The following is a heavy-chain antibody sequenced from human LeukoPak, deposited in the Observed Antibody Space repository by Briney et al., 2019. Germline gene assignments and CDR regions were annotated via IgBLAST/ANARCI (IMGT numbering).Heavy chain of an antibody. Sequence: GGSLRLSCAASGFTFSSYAMSWVGQAPGKGLEWVSAISGSGGSTYYADSVKGRFTISRDNSKNTLYLQMNSLRAEDTAVYYCAKDSRGYYDYVWGSYLRGWGQATLVTVSS. CDR2: ISGSGGST. CDR3: AKDSRGYYDYVWGSYLRG. D-gene: IGHD3-16*02. CDR1: GFTFSSYA. V-gene: IGHV3-23*01. J-gene: IGHJ4*02.